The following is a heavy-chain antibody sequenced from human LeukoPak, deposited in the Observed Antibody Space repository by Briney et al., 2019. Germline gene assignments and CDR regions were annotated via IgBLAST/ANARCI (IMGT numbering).Heavy chain of an antibody. D-gene: IGHD2-2*02. Sequence: SETLSLTCDVYGGSFSGYYWSWIRQPPGKGLEWIGEINHSGSTNYNPSLKSRVTISVDTSKNQFSLRLSSVTAADTAVYYCARGVYCSSTSCYTPFDYWGQGTLVTVSS. CDR2: INHSGST. J-gene: IGHJ4*02. CDR3: ARGVYCSSTSCYTPFDY. V-gene: IGHV4-34*01. CDR1: GGSFSGYY.